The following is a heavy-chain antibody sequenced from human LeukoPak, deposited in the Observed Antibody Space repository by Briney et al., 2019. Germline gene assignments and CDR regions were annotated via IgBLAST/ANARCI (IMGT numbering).Heavy chain of an antibody. D-gene: IGHD3-10*01. V-gene: IGHV4-59*08. Sequence: PSETLSLTCTVSGGSISSYYWSWIRQPPGKGLEWIGYIYYSGSTNYNPPLKSRVTISVDTSKNQFSLKLSSVTAADTAVYYCATSMVRGVISPLSYWGQGTLVTVSS. CDR2: IYYSGST. CDR3: ATSMVRGVISPLSY. CDR1: GGSISSYY. J-gene: IGHJ4*02.